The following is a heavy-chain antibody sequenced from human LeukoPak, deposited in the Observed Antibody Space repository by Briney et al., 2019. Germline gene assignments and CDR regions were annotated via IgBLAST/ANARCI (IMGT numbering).Heavy chain of an antibody. CDR1: GFTVSSNY. CDR2: IYSGGST. J-gene: IGHJ3*02. V-gene: IGHV3-53*01. Sequence: GGSLRLSCAASGFTVSSNYMSWVRQAPGKGLEWVSVIYSGGSTYYADSVKGRFTISRDNSKNTLYLQMNSLRAEDTAVYYCARTRPLSAFDIWGQGTMVTVSS. CDR3: ARTRPLSAFDI. D-gene: IGHD6-6*01.